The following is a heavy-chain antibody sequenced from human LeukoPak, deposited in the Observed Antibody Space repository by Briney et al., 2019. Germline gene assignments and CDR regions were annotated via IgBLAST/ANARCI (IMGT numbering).Heavy chain of an antibody. CDR3: ATARNYDILTGYLYYFDY. CDR1: GYTLTELS. V-gene: IGHV1-24*01. D-gene: IGHD3-9*01. Sequence: ASVKVSCKVSGYTLTELSMHWVRQAPGKGLEWMGGFDPEDGETIYAQKFQGRVTMTEDTSTDTAYMELGSLRSEDTAVYYCATARNYDILTGYLYYFDYWGQGTLVTVSS. CDR2: FDPEDGET. J-gene: IGHJ4*02.